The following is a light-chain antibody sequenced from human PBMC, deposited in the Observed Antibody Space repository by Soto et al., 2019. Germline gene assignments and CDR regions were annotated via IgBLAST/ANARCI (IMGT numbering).Light chain of an antibody. CDR3: QQYDSSPRT. Sequence: EIVLTQSPGPLSLSPGERATLSCRASQSVSSSHLAWYQQKPGQAPRHLIYGASSRATGIPDRLSGSGSGTDFTLTISRREPEYLPVYYCQQYDSSPRTFGQRTEVEIK. V-gene: IGKV3-20*01. CDR2: GAS. J-gene: IGKJ1*01. CDR1: QSVSSSH.